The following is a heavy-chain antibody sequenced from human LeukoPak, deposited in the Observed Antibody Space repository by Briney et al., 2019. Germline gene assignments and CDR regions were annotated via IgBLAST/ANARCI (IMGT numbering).Heavy chain of an antibody. D-gene: IGHD3-16*01. V-gene: IGHV3-7*01. Sequence: HTGGSLRLSCAASGFSFNNYWMSWVCQAPGKGLEWLGNINLDGSWGQHVDSVRGRFTISRDNAKNSLYLQVNSLTGEDTAVYYCARDDWGGYFDSWGQGTLVTVSS. J-gene: IGHJ4*02. CDR3: ARDDWGGYFDS. CDR2: INLDGSWG. CDR1: GFSFNNYW.